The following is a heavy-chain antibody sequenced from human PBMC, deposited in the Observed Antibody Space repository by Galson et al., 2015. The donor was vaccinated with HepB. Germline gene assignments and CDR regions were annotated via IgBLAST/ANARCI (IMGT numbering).Heavy chain of an antibody. J-gene: IGHJ6*02. Sequence: SLRLSCAASGFTFSSYGMHWVRQAPGKGLEWVAVISYDGSNKYYADSVKGRFTISRDNSKNTLYLQMNSLRAEDTAVYYCAKDQGDVVVPAATGDYGMDVWGQGTTVTVSS. CDR3: AKDQGDVVVPAATGDYGMDV. CDR1: GFTFSSYG. D-gene: IGHD2-2*01. V-gene: IGHV3-30*18. CDR2: ISYDGSNK.